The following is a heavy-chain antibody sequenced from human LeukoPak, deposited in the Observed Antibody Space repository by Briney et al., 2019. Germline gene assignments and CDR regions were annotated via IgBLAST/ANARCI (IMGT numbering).Heavy chain of an antibody. CDR3: ARASRGSSRSNVDY. V-gene: IGHV1-18*01. CDR1: GYTFTSYG. Sequence: ASVKVSCKASGYTFTSYGISWVRQAPGQRLEWMGWISAYNGNTNYAQKLQGRVTMTTDTSTSTAYMELRSLRSDDTAVYYCARASRGSSRSNVDYWGQGTLVTVSS. J-gene: IGHJ4*02. CDR2: ISAYNGNT. D-gene: IGHD6-6*01.